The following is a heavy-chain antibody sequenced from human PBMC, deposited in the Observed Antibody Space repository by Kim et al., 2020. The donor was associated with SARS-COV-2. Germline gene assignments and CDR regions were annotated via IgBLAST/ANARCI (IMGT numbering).Heavy chain of an antibody. V-gene: IGHV3-15*01. CDR3: TVIEYSSSADY. CDR1: GFTFSNAW. CDR2: IKSKTDGGTT. D-gene: IGHD6-6*01. J-gene: IGHJ4*02. Sequence: GGSLRLSCAASGFTFSNAWMSWVRQALGKGLEWVGSIKSKTDGGTTDYAAPVKGRFTISRDDSKNTLYLQMNSLKTEDTAVYYCTVIEYSSSADYWGQGTLVTVSS.